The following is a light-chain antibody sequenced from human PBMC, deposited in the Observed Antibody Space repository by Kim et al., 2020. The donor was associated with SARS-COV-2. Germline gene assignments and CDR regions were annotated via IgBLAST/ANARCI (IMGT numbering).Light chain of an antibody. CDR1: SLRSYY. J-gene: IGLJ2*01. CDR3: NSRDNSGNHVV. V-gene: IGLV3-19*01. CDR2: GKN. Sequence: SSEPTQDPAVSVALGQTVRITCQGDSLRSYYASWYQQKPGQAPVLVIYGKNNRPSGIPDRFSGSSSGNTASLTITGAQAEDEADYYCNSRDNSGNHVVFGGGTQLTVL.